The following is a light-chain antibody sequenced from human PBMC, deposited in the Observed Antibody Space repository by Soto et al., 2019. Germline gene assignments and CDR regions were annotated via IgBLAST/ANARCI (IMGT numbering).Light chain of an antibody. CDR3: QQYRSYAT. J-gene: IGKJ3*01. CDR2: DAS. V-gene: IGKV1-5*01. CDR1: QTISNW. Sequence: DIQLTQSPSTLSASVGDRVTISCRASQTISNWLAWYQQKPGKAPKLLIYDASSVESGVPSRFSGSGSGTDFTLSISSLQPDDFGTYYCQQYRSYATFGPGTKVDIQ.